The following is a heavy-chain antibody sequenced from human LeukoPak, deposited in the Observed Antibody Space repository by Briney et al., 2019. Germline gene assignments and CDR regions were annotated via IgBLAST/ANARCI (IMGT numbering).Heavy chain of an antibody. CDR3: ARVGQDDYVWGSYRSGYFDY. V-gene: IGHV1-58*01. CDR2: IVVGSGNT. J-gene: IGHJ4*02. Sequence: TSVKVSCKASGFTFTSSAVQWVRQARGQRLEWIGWIVVGSGNTNYAQKFQERVTITRDMSTSTAYMELSSLRSEDTAVYYCARVGQDDYVWGSYRSGYFDYWGQGTLVTVSS. D-gene: IGHD3-16*02. CDR1: GFTFTSSA.